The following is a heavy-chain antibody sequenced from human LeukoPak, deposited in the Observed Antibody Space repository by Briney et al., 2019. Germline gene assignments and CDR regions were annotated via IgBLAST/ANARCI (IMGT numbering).Heavy chain of an antibody. Sequence: SETLSLTCAVSGYSISSGYYWGWIRPPPGKGLEWIGSIYHSGSTYYNPSHKSRVTISVDTSKNQFSLKLSSVTAADTAVYYCARHRRGVHTYYDILTGYSTHDYWGQGTLVTVSS. D-gene: IGHD3-9*01. CDR2: IYHSGST. CDR1: GYSISSGYY. V-gene: IGHV4-38-2*01. CDR3: ARHRRGVHTYYDILTGYSTHDY. J-gene: IGHJ4*02.